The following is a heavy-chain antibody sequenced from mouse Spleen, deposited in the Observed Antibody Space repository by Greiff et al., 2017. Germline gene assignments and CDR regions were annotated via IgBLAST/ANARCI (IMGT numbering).Heavy chain of an antibody. J-gene: IGHJ3*01. V-gene: IGHV5-9*04. CDR2: ISSGGGNT. CDR1: GFTFSSYA. D-gene: IGHD2-1*01. Sequence: EVKLVESGGGLVKLGGSLKLSCAASGFTFSSYAMSWVRQTPEKRLEWVATISSGGGNTYYPDSVKGRFTITRDNAKNTLYLQMSSLKSEDTAMYYCARPREYYGNYGLAYWGQGTLVTVSA. CDR3: ARPREYYGNYGLAY.